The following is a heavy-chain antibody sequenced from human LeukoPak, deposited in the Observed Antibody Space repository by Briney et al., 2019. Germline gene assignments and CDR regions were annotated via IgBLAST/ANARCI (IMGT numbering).Heavy chain of an antibody. V-gene: IGHV3-30*02. D-gene: IGHD3-10*01. CDR2: IRYDGSNE. Sequence: GGSLRLSCAASGFTFSSYGMNWVRQAPGKGLEWVGFIRYDGSNEYYADSVKGRFTISRDNSKNTLYLQMNSPRAEDTAVYYCAKDFAYGSDWGQGTLVTVSS. J-gene: IGHJ4*02. CDR3: AKDFAYGSD. CDR1: GFTFSSYG.